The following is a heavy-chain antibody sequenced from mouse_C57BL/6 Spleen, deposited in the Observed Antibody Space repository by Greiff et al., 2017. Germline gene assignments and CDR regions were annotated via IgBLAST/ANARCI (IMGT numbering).Heavy chain of an antibody. CDR1: GYTFTDYE. CDR2: IDPETGGT. D-gene: IGHD1-1*01. V-gene: IGHV1-15*01. CDR3: TRRGSIVFDY. J-gene: IGHJ2*01. Sequence: QVQLKQSGAELVRPGASVTLSCKASGYTFTDYEMHWVKQTPVHGLEWIGAIDPETGGTAYNQKFKGKAILTADKSSSTAYMELRSLTSEDSAVYYCTRRGSIVFDYWGQGTTRTVSS.